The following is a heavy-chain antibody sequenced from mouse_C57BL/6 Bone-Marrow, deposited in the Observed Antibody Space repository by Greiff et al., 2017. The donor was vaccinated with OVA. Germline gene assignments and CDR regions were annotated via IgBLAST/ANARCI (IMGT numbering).Heavy chain of an antibody. V-gene: IGHV1-76*01. D-gene: IGHD3-2*02. J-gene: IGHJ4*01. CDR3: ARVETAQATDYAMDY. CDR2: IYPGSGNT. CDR1: GYTFTDYY. Sequence: VQLQQSGAELVRPGASVKLSCKASGYTFTDYYINWVKQRPGQGLEWIARIYPGSGNTYYNEKFKGKATLTAEKSSSTAYMQLSSLTSEDSAVYFCARVETAQATDYAMDYWGRGTSVTVSS.